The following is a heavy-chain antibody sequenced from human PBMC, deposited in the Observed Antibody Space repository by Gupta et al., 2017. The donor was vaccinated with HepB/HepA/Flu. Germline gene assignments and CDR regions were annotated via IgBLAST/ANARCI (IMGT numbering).Heavy chain of an antibody. V-gene: IGHV3-23*01. CDR3: AKDSVTYQLLRMGEGVDV. D-gene: IGHD2-2*01. J-gene: IGHJ6*02. Sequence: EVQLLESGGGLVQPGGSLRLSCAASGFSFSSYAMSWVRQAPGKGLEWVSAISGSGGSTYYADSVKGRFTISRDNSKNTLYLQMNSLRAEDTAVYYCAKDSVTYQLLRMGEGVDVWGQGTTVTVSS. CDR2: ISGSGGST. CDR1: GFSFSSYA.